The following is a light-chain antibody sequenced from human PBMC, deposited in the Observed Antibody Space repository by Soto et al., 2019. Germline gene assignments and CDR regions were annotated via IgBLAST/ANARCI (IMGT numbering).Light chain of an antibody. CDR1: NIGSKS. CDR2: DDS. J-gene: IGLJ1*01. V-gene: IGLV3-21*02. CDR3: QVWDSTTEHYV. Sequence: SYELTQPPSVSVAPGQTARITCEGNNIGSKSLHWYQQKPGQAPVLVVYDDSDRPSGIPERFSGSNSGNTATLTITRVEAGDEADYYCQVWDSTTEHYVFGTGTRSPS.